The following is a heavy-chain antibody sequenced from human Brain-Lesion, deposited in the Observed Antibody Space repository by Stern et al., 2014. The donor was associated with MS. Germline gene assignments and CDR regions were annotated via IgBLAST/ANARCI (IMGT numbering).Heavy chain of an antibody. D-gene: IGHD6-6*01. Sequence: EMQLVESGAEVKKPGEALQISCKGSGYRFTSNWIGWVRQMPGKGLEWMGIIWPGDSDTRYSPSFQGQVTISADKSSSTAYLQWSSLQASDTAMYYCARRGDSSSSGFDYWGQGTLVIVSS. CDR2: IWPGDSDT. J-gene: IGHJ4*02. V-gene: IGHV5-51*01. CDR3: ARRGDSSSSGFDY. CDR1: GYRFTSNW.